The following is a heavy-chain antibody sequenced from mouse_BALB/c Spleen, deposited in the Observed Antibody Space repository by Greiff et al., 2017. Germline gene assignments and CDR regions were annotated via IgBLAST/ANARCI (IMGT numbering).Heavy chain of an antibody. CDR1: GFTFSSYA. D-gene: IGHD2-14*01. CDR2: ISSGGST. V-gene: IGHV5-6-5*01. J-gene: IGHJ4*01. Sequence: EVRLVESGGGLVKPGGSLKLSCAASGFTFSSYAMSWVRQTPEKRLEWVASISSGGSTYYPDSVKGRFTISRDNARNILYLQMSSLRSEDTAMYYCASSYRYDYYYAMDYWGQGTSVTVSS. CDR3: ASSYRYDYYYAMDY.